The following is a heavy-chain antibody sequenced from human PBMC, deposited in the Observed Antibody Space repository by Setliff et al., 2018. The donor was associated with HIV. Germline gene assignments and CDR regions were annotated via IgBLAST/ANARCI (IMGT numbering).Heavy chain of an antibody. CDR2: ISYTGST. J-gene: IGHJ5*02. Sequence: KTSETLSLTCSVSGASISRSTYSRGWIRQPPGKGLEWIGSISYTGSTDYTPSLKSRVTISVDTSKNQFSLKLNSVTAADTALYYCARAEWDRALAGRVDWFDPWGQGTLVTVSS. V-gene: IGHV4-39*01. D-gene: IGHD1-26*01. CDR3: ARAEWDRALAGRVDWFDP. CDR1: GASISRSTYS.